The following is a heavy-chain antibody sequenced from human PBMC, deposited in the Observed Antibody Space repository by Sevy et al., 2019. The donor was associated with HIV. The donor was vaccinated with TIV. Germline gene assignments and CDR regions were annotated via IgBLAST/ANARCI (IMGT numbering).Heavy chain of an antibody. CDR1: GFTFSSYA. CDR2: ISYDGSNK. V-gene: IGHV3-30-3*01. D-gene: IGHD6-13*01. J-gene: IGHJ3*02. CDR3: ARVHSQLDGAFDI. Sequence: GGSLRLSCAASGFTFSSYAMHWVRQAPGKGLEWVAVISYDGSNKYYADSVKGRFTISRDNSKNTLYLQMNSLRAEDTAVYYSARVHSQLDGAFDIWGQGTMVTVSS.